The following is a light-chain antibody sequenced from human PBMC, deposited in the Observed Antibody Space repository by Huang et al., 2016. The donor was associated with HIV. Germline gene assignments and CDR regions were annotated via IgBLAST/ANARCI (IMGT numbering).Light chain of an antibody. J-gene: IGKJ5*01. Sequence: ELVLTQSPATLSLSPGARATLSCRASQSVSNYLAWYQQKPGQAPRLLIYDASNRATGIPARFSGSVSGTDFSLTISSLEPEDFAVYYCQHRSDFGQGTRLEIK. CDR3: QHRSD. V-gene: IGKV3-11*01. CDR2: DAS. CDR1: QSVSNY.